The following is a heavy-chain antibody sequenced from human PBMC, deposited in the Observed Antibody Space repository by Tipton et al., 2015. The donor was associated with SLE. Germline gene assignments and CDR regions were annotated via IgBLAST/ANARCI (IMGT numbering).Heavy chain of an antibody. CDR3: VRDPSGLTMIVDYFDY. D-gene: IGHD3-10*02. V-gene: IGHV3-7*01. Sequence: SLRLSCAASGLTFSSYWMSWVRQAPGKGLEWVANIKPDGSEKYYADSVKGRFTISRDNAKNSLYLQMKSLRAEDTAVYYCVRDPSGLTMIVDYFDYWGRGVLVTVSS. J-gene: IGHJ4*02. CDR1: GLTFSSYW. CDR2: IKPDGSEK.